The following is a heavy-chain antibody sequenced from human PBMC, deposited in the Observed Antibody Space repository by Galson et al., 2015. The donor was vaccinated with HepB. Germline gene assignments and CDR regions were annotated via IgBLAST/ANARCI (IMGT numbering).Heavy chain of an antibody. Sequence: SLRLSCAASGFAFRSYGMHWVRQAPGKGLEWVAVIWYDGSNKYYADSVKGRFSISRDNSKNTLYLQMNSLRAEDMAVYYCARDPGCSGGSCYVSGMDVWGQGTTVTVSS. CDR2: IWYDGSNK. CDR3: ARDPGCSGGSCYVSGMDV. D-gene: IGHD2-15*01. CDR1: GFAFRSYG. J-gene: IGHJ6*02. V-gene: IGHV3-33*08.